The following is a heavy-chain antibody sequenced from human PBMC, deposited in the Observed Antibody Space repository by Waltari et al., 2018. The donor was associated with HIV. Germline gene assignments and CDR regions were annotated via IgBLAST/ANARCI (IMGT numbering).Heavy chain of an antibody. J-gene: IGHJ3*02. Sequence: EVQLVESGGGLVQPGRSLRLSCADSGFTFDDYAMHWVRQAPGKGLEWVSGISWNSGSIGYADSVKGRFTISRDNAKNSLYLQMNSLRAEDTALYYCAKDMSSDDAFDIWGQGTMVTVSS. CDR1: GFTFDDYA. V-gene: IGHV3-9*01. CDR2: ISWNSGSI. CDR3: AKDMSSDDAFDI.